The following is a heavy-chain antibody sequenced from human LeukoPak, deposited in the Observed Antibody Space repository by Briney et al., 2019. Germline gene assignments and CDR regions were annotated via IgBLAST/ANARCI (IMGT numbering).Heavy chain of an antibody. CDR2: ISYDGSNK. Sequence: GGSLGLSCAASGFTFSSYAMHWVRQAPGKGLEWVAVISYDGSNKYYADSVKGRFTISRDNAKNSLYLQMNSLRAEDTAVYYCARNGIVVVPAAIDYWGQGTLVTVSS. V-gene: IGHV3-30-3*01. CDR1: GFTFSSYA. CDR3: ARNGIVVVPAAIDY. J-gene: IGHJ4*02. D-gene: IGHD2-2*01.